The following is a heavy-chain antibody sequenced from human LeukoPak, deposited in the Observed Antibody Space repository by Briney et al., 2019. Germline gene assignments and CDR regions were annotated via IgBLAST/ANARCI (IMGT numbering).Heavy chain of an antibody. CDR2: ISSSSYI. Sequence: PGGSLRLSCAASGFTFSSYSMNWVRQAPGKGLEWVSSISSSSYIYYADSVEGRFTISRDNAKNSLYLQMNSLRAEDTAVYYCARGGNYYDSSGYYSPFDYRGQGTLVTVSS. CDR3: ARGGNYYDSSGYYSPFDY. J-gene: IGHJ4*02. CDR1: GFTFSSYS. D-gene: IGHD3-22*01. V-gene: IGHV3-21*01.